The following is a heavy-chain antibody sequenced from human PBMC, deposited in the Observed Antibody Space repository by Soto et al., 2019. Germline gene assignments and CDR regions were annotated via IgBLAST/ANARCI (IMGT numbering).Heavy chain of an antibody. V-gene: IGHV5-51*01. D-gene: IGHD6-13*01. CDR1: GYXFTSYC. CDR2: IYPGDSDT. J-gene: IGHJ4*02. Sequence: LKISCKDSGYXFTSYCIGWVRQMPGKGLEWMGIIYPGDSDTRYSPSFQGQVTISADKSISTAYLQWSSLKASDTAMYYCARLGAAPVGYYFDYWGQGTLVPVSS. CDR3: ARLGAAPVGYYFDY.